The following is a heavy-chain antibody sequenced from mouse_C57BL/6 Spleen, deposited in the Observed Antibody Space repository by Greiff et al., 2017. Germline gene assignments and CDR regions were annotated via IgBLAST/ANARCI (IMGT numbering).Heavy chain of an antibody. J-gene: IGHJ4*01. CDR1: GYTFTSYW. CDR2: IYPSDSET. Sequence: VKLMESGAELVRPGSSVKLSCKASGYTFTSYWMDWVKQRPGQGLEWIGNIYPSDSETHYNQKFKDKATLTVDKSSSTAYMQLSSLTPEDSAVYYCARFIRAMDYWGQGTSVTVSS. V-gene: IGHV1-61*01. CDR3: ARFIRAMDY. D-gene: IGHD1-1*01.